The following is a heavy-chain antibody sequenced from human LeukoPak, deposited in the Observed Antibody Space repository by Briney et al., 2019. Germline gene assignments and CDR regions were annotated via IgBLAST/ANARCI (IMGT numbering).Heavy chain of an antibody. CDR1: GFTFSSYA. V-gene: IGHV3-30-3*01. CDR2: ISYDGSNK. CDR3: AKDMVGEGLGELSDFNYDY. J-gene: IGHJ4*02. D-gene: IGHD3-16*02. Sequence: GGSLRLSCAASGFTFSSYAMHWVRQAPGKGLEWVAVISYDGSNKYYADSVKGRFTISRDNSKNTLYLQMNSLRAEDTAVYYCAKDMVGEGLGELSDFNYDYWGQGTLVTVSS.